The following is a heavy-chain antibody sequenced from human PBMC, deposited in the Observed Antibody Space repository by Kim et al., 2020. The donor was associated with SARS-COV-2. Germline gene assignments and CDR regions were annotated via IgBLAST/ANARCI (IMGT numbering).Heavy chain of an antibody. D-gene: IGHD6-13*01. CDR3: ARGFGYSSSWYRGLGYYYGMDV. Sequence: SVKVSCKASGGTFSSYAISWVRQAPGQGLEWMGGIIPIFGTANYAQKFQGRVTITADESTSTAYMELSSLRSEDTAVYYCARGFGYSSSWYRGLGYYYGMDVWGQGTTVTVSS. J-gene: IGHJ6*02. V-gene: IGHV1-69*13. CDR1: GGTFSSYA. CDR2: IIPIFGTA.